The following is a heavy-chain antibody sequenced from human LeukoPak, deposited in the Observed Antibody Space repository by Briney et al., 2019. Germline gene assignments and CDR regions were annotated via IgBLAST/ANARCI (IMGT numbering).Heavy chain of an antibody. D-gene: IGHD4-17*01. V-gene: IGHV3-23*01. J-gene: IGHJ4*02. Sequence: GGSLRLSCAVSGFTFNSYAMNWVRQAPGKGLKWVSTISGSGGSIYYADSVKGRFTISRDNSKNTLYLQMNSLRAEDTAIYYCAKGTTMVTTSPGGYWGQGTLVTVSS. CDR2: ISGSGGSI. CDR1: GFTFNSYA. CDR3: AKGTTMVTTSPGGY.